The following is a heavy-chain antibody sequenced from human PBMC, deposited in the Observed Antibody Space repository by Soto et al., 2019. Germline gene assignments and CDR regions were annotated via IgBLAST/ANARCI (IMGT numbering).Heavy chain of an antibody. CDR3: ARSDCSGGSCYSFHYYGMDV. Sequence: PSETLSLTCTVSGGSISSGGYYWSWIRQHPGKGLEWIGYIYYSGSTYYNPSLKSRVTISVDTSKNQFSLKLSSVTAADTAVYYCARSDCSGGSCYSFHYYGMDVWGQGTTVTVSS. D-gene: IGHD2-15*01. V-gene: IGHV4-31*03. CDR1: GGSISSGGYY. J-gene: IGHJ6*02. CDR2: IYYSGST.